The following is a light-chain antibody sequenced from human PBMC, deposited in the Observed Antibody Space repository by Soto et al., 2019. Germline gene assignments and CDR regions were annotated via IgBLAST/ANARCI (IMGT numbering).Light chain of an antibody. CDR1: QIVLYISNNKNY. CDR3: QQYYSTPIT. V-gene: IGKV4-1*01. Sequence: DVVRTQSPDVLAVSMGESATLNCKYSQIVLYISNNKNYLAWYQQKPGQPPKLLIYWASTRESGVPDRFSGSGSGTDFTLTISSLQAEDVAVYYCQQYYSTPITFGQGTRLEIK. CDR2: WAS. J-gene: IGKJ5*01.